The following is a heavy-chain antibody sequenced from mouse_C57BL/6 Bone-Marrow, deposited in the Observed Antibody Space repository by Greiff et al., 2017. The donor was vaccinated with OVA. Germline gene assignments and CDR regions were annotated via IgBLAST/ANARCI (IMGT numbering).Heavy chain of an antibody. Sequence: VQVVESGPGLVAPSQSLSITCPVSGFSLTSYGVSWVRPPPGKGLEWLGVIWGDGSTNYHSALISRLSISKDNSKSQVFLKLNSLQTDDTATYYCAITGTHWYFDVWGTGTTVTVSS. CDR1: GFSLTSYG. V-gene: IGHV2-3*01. CDR3: AITGTHWYFDV. J-gene: IGHJ1*03. CDR2: IWGDGST. D-gene: IGHD4-1*01.